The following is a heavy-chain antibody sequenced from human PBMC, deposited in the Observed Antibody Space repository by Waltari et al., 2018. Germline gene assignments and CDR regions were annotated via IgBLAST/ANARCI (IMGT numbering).Heavy chain of an antibody. CDR3: ARDRRRFGSGVADGCDF. J-gene: IGHJ3*01. D-gene: IGHD3-3*01. V-gene: IGHV1-18*01. CDR1: GYNFSTYD. Sequence: QVQLVQSGAEAKKPGASMKVSCKASGYNFSTYDITWVRQAPGQGLEWMGWISVNNGNTNYAQQFQGRCTMTTDTSTKTAYMELRSLRSEDTAVYYCARDRRRFGSGVADGCDFWGQGTIVTVSS. CDR2: ISVNNGNT.